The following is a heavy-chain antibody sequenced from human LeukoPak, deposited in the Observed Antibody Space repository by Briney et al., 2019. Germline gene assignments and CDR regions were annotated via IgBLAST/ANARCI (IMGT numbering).Heavy chain of an antibody. D-gene: IGHD5-24*01. V-gene: IGHV3-33*06. J-gene: IGHJ3*02. CDR2: IWFDGSNQ. CDR3: AKSGRMAGCGKDAFDI. CDR1: GFTFHSYG. Sequence: GGSLRLSCAASGFTFHSYGMHWVRQAPGKGLEWVAVIWFDGSNQYYADSVKGRFTISRDNSKDTLYLQMNTLRVDDTAVYYCAKSGRMAGCGKDAFDIWGQGTMVTVSS.